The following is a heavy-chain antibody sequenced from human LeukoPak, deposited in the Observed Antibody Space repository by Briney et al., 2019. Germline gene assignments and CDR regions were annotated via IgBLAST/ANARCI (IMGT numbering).Heavy chain of an antibody. CDR1: GFTFSSYE. CDR2: ISSSGSTI. CDR3: ARRLAVAEGYYFDY. J-gene: IGHJ4*02. Sequence: GGSLRLSCAASGFTFSSYEMNWVRQAPGKGLEWVSYISSSGSTIYYADSVKGRLTISRDNAKNSLYLQMNSLRAEDTAVYYCARRLAVAEGYYFDYWGQGTLVTVSS. D-gene: IGHD6-19*01. V-gene: IGHV3-48*03.